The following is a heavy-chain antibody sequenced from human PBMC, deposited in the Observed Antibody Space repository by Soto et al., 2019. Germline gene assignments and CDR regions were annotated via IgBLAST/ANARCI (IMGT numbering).Heavy chain of an antibody. D-gene: IGHD2-2*01. CDR2: MNPNSGNT. J-gene: IGHJ6*03. CDR3: ARDYYNNTNCYDGTDNYHYYTDP. Sequence: ASVKVSCKASGYTFTSYDINWVRQATGQGLEWMGWMNPNSGNTGYAQKFQGRVTMTRNTSISTAYMELSSLRSEDTDVYYCARDYYNNTNCYDGTDNYHYYTDPSGKGTTETLS. V-gene: IGHV1-8*01. CDR1: GYTFTSYD.